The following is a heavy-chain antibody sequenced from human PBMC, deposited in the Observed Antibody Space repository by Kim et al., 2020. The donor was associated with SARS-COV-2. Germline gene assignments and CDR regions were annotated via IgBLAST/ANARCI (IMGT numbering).Heavy chain of an antibody. CDR2: INPNSGGT. Sequence: ASVKVSCKASGYTFTGYYMHWVRQAPGQGLEWMGWINPNSGGTNYAQKFQGRVTMTRDTSISTAYMELSRLRSDDTAVYYCARVPIAVAELPLPRDYWGQGTLVTVSS. CDR3: ARVPIAVAELPLPRDY. D-gene: IGHD6-19*01. CDR1: GYTFTGYY. J-gene: IGHJ4*02. V-gene: IGHV1-2*02.